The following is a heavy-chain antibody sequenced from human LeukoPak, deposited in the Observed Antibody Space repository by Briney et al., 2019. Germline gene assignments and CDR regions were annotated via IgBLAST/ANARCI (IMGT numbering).Heavy chain of an antibody. CDR3: ARESPPNWFDP. J-gene: IGHJ5*02. V-gene: IGHV1-46*01. Sequence: RASVKVSCTASGYTFITYYIHWVRQAPGQGLEWMGIINPNGGTTSYAQKFQGRVTMTRDTSTSTVYMELSRLRSDDTAMYYCARESPPNWFDPWGQGTLVTVSS. CDR1: GYTFITYY. CDR2: INPNGGTT.